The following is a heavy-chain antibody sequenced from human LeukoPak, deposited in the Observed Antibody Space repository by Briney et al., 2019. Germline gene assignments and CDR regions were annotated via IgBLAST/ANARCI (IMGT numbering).Heavy chain of an antibody. J-gene: IGHJ4*02. Sequence: GGSLRLSCAASGFTFSSYSMNWVRQAPGKGLEWVSYVSSSSSTIYYADSVKGRFTISRDNAKNSLYLQMNSLRAEDTAVYYCARDLYYYDSSGYLLDYWGQGTLVTVSS. D-gene: IGHD3-22*01. V-gene: IGHV3-48*04. CDR2: VSSSSSTI. CDR1: GFTFSSYS. CDR3: ARDLYYYDSSGYLLDY.